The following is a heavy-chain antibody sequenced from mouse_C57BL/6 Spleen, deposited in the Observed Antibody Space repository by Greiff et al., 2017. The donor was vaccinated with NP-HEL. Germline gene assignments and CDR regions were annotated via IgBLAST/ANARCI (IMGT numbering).Heavy chain of an antibody. Sequence: EVKVVESGGGLVKPGGSLKLSCAASGFTFSDYGMHWVRQAPEKGLEWVAYISSGSSTIYYADTVKGRFTISRDNAKNTLFLQMTSLRSEDTAMYYCARLYDGYYEDYAMDYWGQGTSVTVSS. CDR3: ARLYDGYYEDYAMDY. J-gene: IGHJ4*01. D-gene: IGHD2-3*01. CDR2: ISSGSSTI. V-gene: IGHV5-17*01. CDR1: GFTFSDYG.